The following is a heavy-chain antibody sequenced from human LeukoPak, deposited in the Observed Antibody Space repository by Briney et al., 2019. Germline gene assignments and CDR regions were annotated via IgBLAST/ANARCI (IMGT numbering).Heavy chain of an antibody. D-gene: IGHD4-23*01. CDR1: GFTFSSYG. Sequence: GGSLRLSCAASGFTFSSYGMHWVCQAPGKGLEWVAVISYDGSNKYYADSVKGRFTISRDNSKNTLYLQMNSLRAEDTAVYYCAKDSSNSQSITLDYWGQGTLVTVSS. V-gene: IGHV3-30*18. J-gene: IGHJ4*02. CDR3: AKDSSNSQSITLDY. CDR2: ISYDGSNK.